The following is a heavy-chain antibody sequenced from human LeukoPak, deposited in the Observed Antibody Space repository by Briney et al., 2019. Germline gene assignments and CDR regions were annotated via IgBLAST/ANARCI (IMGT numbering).Heavy chain of an antibody. J-gene: IGHJ4*02. V-gene: IGHV4-59*01. D-gene: IGHD3-10*01. CDR1: GGSISSYY. CDR2: IYYSGST. CDR3: ARTSITMVRGVITPFFFDY. Sequence: SETLSLTCTVSGGSISSYYWSWIRQPPGEGLEWIGYIYYSGSTNYNPSLKSRVTISVDTSKNQFSLKLSSVTAADTAVYYCARTSITMVRGVITPFFFDYWGQGTLVTVSS.